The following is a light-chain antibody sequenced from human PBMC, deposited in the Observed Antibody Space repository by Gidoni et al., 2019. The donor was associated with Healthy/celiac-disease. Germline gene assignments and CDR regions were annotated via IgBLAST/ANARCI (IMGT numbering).Light chain of an antibody. CDR3: QQYYSYPRT. J-gene: IGKJ1*01. V-gene: IGKV1-8*01. Sequence: AIRMTQSPSSFSASTGDRVPIPCRSSQGISSYLAWYQQKPGKAPKLLIYAASTLQSGVPSRFSGSGSGTDFTLTISCLQSEDFATYYCQQYYSYPRTFGQGTKVETK. CDR2: AAS. CDR1: QGISSY.